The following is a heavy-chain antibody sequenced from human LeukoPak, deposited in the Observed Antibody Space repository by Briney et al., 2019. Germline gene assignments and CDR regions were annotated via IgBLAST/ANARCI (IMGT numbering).Heavy chain of an antibody. CDR2: ISGSGGST. D-gene: IGHD1-26*01. CDR3: AKNELTGTYCPIDY. Sequence: GGPLRLSCAASGFTFSSYAMSWVRQAPGKGLEWVSAISGSGGSTYYADSVKGRFTISRDNSKNTLYLQMNSLRAEDTAVYYCAKNELTGTYCPIDYWGQGTLVTVSS. CDR1: GFTFSSYA. J-gene: IGHJ4*02. V-gene: IGHV3-23*01.